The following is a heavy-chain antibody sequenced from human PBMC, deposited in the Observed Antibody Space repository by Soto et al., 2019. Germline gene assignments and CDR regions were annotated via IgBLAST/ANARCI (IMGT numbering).Heavy chain of an antibody. D-gene: IGHD2-2*01. J-gene: IGHJ4*02. V-gene: IGHV3-23*01. Sequence: SGFTFSSYAMSWVRQAPGEGLEWVTAISGSGGSTYYADSGKGRFTISRDNPKNTLYLQMSSLRAEDTAVYYCAKHPAPGGWGQGTLVTVSS. CDR1: GFTFSSYA. CDR2: ISGSGGST. CDR3: AKHPAPGG.